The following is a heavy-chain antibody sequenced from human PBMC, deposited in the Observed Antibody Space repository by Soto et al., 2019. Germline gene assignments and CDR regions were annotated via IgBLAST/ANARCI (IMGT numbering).Heavy chain of an antibody. CDR1: GGSISSGGYY. CDR2: IYYSGST. CDR3: ARRGYCSGGSCYAYYYYMDV. D-gene: IGHD2-15*01. Sequence: QVQLQESGPGLVKPSQTLSLTCTVSGGSISSGGYYWSWIRQHPGKGLEWIGYIYYSGSTYYNPSPKRRVTISVDTSKNQFSLKLSSVTAADTAVYYCARRGYCSGGSCYAYYYYMDVWGKGTTVTVSS. J-gene: IGHJ6*03. V-gene: IGHV4-31*03.